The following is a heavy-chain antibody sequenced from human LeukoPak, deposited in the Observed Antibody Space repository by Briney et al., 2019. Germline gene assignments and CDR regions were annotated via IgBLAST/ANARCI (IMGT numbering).Heavy chain of an antibody. CDR3: ATAPVPIYALDY. CDR2: VDPEDGET. D-gene: IGHD2-2*01. J-gene: IGHJ4*02. V-gene: IGHV1-69-2*01. CDR1: GYTFTDYY. Sequence: GASVKVSCKASGYTFTDYYMHWVQQAPGKGLEWMGRVDPEDGETIYAEKFQGRVTITADTSTDTAYMELSSLRSEDTAVYYCATAPVPIYALDYWGQGTLVTVSS.